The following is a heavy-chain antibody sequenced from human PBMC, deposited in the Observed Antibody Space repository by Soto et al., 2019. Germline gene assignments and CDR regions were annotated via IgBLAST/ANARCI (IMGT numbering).Heavy chain of an antibody. D-gene: IGHD7-27*01. V-gene: IGHV3-23*01. Sequence: GGSLRLSCAASGFTFSSYAMSWVRQAPGKGLEWVSAISGSGGSTYYADSVKGRFTISRDNSKNTLYLQMNSLRAEDTAVYYCAKGSHNLLGKGRYWYFDLWGRGTLVTVSS. CDR1: GFTFSSYA. CDR2: ISGSGGST. CDR3: AKGSHNLLGKGRYWYFDL. J-gene: IGHJ2*01.